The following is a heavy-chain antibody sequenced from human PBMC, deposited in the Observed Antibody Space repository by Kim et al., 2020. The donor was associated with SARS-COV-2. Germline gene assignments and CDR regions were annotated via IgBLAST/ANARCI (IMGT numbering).Heavy chain of an antibody. V-gene: IGHV4-61*02. CDR1: GGSISSGSYY. CDR3: ARENLDYYDSSGYYYDALDY. Sequence: SETLSLTCTVSGGSISSGSYYWSWIRQPAGKGLEWIGRIYTSGSTNYNPSLKSRVTISVDTSKNQFSLKLSSVTAADTAVYYCARENLDYYDSSGYYYDALDYWGQGTLVTVSS. D-gene: IGHD3-22*01. J-gene: IGHJ4*02. CDR2: IYTSGST.